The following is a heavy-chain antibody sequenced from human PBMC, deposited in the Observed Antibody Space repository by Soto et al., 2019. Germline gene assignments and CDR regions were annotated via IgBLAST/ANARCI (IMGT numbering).Heavy chain of an antibody. Sequence: PVGSLRLSCAASGFTFSSYWMHWVRQAPGKGLVWVSLINSDGSSTTYADSVKGRFTISRDNAKNTLYLQMNSLRAEDTAVYYCAMVTTVTSSYYHYGMDVWGQGTTVTVSS. CDR3: AMVTTVTSSYYHYGMDV. J-gene: IGHJ6*02. V-gene: IGHV3-74*01. CDR1: GFTFSSYW. D-gene: IGHD4-17*01. CDR2: INSDGSST.